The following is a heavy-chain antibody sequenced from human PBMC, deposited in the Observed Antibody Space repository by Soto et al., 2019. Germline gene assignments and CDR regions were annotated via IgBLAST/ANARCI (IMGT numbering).Heavy chain of an antibody. V-gene: IGHV1-3*01. Sequence: ASVKVSCKASGYTFISYAMNWVRQAPGQRLEWMGWINAGNGNTKYSQKFQDRVTITRDTSASTGYMELSSLRSEDTAVYYCARDPGYSYGYNWGQGTLVTVS. D-gene: IGHD5-18*01. J-gene: IGHJ4*02. CDR1: GYTFISYA. CDR2: INAGNGNT. CDR3: ARDPGYSYGYN.